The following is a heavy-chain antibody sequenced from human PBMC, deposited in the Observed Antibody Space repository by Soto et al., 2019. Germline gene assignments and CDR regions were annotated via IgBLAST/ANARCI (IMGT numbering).Heavy chain of an antibody. J-gene: IGHJ2*01. CDR1: GFTFGSYS. Sequence: PGGSLRLSCAASGFTFGSYSMNWVRQAPGKWLEWVSYISSSSSTIYYADSVKGRFTISRVNSKNTLYVQMNSLRAEDTALYYCARSPQPTRGIHWYFDLWGRGILVTVSS. CDR3: ARSPQPTRGIHWYFDL. V-gene: IGHV3-48*01. D-gene: IGHD1-26*01. CDR2: ISSSSSTI.